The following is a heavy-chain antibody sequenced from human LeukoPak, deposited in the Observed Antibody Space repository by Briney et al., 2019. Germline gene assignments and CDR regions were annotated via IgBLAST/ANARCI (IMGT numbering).Heavy chain of an antibody. Sequence: GGSLRLSCAASGFTFSGYWMHWVRQAPGKGLVWVSHINNDGSDTTYADSVKGRFTISRDNAQNTLYLQMNSLRAEDTAVYYCAGKEDGLGAFDIWGQGTMVTVSS. CDR1: GFTFSGYW. V-gene: IGHV3-74*03. J-gene: IGHJ3*02. D-gene: IGHD5-24*01. CDR2: INNDGSDT. CDR3: AGKEDGLGAFDI.